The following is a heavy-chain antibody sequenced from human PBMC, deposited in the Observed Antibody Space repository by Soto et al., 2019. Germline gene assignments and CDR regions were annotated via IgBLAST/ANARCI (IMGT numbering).Heavy chain of an antibody. Sequence: PSETLSLTCAVSGGSISSGGYSWGWIRQPPGKGLEWIGYIYHSVSTYYNPSLKSRVTISVDRSKNQFSLRLSSVTAADTAVYYCARVPDYWVQGTLVTVSS. CDR3: ARVPDY. V-gene: IGHV4-30-2*01. CDR2: IYHSVST. J-gene: IGHJ4*02. CDR1: GGSISSGGYS.